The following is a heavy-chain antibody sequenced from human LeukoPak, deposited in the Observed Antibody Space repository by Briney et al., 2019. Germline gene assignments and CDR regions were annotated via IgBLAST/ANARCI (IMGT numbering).Heavy chain of an antibody. D-gene: IGHD2-15*01. CDR2: IGKDGSEK. CDR3: TRDIVYLQLEY. J-gene: IGHJ4*02. V-gene: IGHV3-7*01. CDR1: GFAFPNYW. Sequence: GGSLRLSCAASGFAFPNYWMVWVRQAPGKGLEWVASIGKDGSEKSYVDSVKGRFTISRDNARNSLYLQMSSLRVEDTAVYYCTRDIVYLQLEYWGQGALVTVSS.